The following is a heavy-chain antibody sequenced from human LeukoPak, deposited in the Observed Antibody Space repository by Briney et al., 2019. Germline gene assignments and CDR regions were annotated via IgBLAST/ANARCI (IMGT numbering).Heavy chain of an antibody. D-gene: IGHD4-17*01. CDR2: INHSGST. V-gene: IGHV4-34*01. CDR1: GGSISSYY. CDR3: ARGHTVFSYFDY. J-gene: IGHJ4*02. Sequence: PSETLSLTCTVSGGSISSYYWSWIRQPPGKGLEWIGEINHSGSTNYNPSLKSRVTISVDTSKNQFSLKLSSVTAADTAVYYCARGHTVFSYFDYWGQGTLVTVSS.